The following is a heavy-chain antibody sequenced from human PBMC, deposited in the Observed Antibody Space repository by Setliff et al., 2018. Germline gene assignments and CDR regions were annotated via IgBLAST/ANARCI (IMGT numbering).Heavy chain of an antibody. CDR1: GFTFSGSA. Sequence: PGGSLRLSCAASGFTFSGSAVYWVRQASGRGLEWLSNIRNDGATTSYADSVKGRFTISRDNVKNSLFLQMNSLRAEDTAVYYCVRDLHWGLDYWGLGTLVTDSS. CDR2: IRNDGATT. J-gene: IGHJ4*02. V-gene: IGHV3-48*01. D-gene: IGHD7-27*01. CDR3: VRDLHWGLDY.